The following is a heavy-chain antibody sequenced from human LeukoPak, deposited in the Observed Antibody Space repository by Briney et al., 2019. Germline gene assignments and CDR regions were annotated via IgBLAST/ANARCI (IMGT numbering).Heavy chain of an antibody. J-gene: IGHJ5*02. CDR2: IYPDDSDT. CDR1: GYSFTTYW. Sequence: GESLQISCDTSGYSFTTYWIGWVRPRPGTGREWVGAIYPDDSDTRYSPSFQGQVAISADRSIRTAYLKWNSLKASDTAMYYCGRQRGASGTVSWFDPWGQGTLVTVSS. CDR3: GRQRGASGTVSWFDP. V-gene: IGHV5-51*01. D-gene: IGHD3-10*01.